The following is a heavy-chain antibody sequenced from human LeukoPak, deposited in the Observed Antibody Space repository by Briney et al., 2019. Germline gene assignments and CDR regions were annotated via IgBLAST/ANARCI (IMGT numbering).Heavy chain of an antibody. D-gene: IGHD1-26*01. CDR2: INPNSGGT. Sequence: ASVKVSCKASGYTFTGYYMHWVRQAPGQGLEWMGWINPNSGGTNYAQKFQGRVTMTRDTSISTAYMELSRLRSGDTAVYYCARGGPKQRVGGAFDIWGQGTMVTVSS. J-gene: IGHJ3*02. CDR1: GYTFTGYY. CDR3: ARGGPKQRVGGAFDI. V-gene: IGHV1-2*02.